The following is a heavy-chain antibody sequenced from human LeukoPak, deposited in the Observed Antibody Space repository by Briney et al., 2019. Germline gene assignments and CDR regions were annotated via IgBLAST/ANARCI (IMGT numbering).Heavy chain of an antibody. CDR3: ARERGAAAGTGMDV. V-gene: IGHV1-2*02. J-gene: IGHJ6*02. Sequence: ASVKVSCKASGYTFSGYYVHWVRQAPGQGLEWMGWINPNSGGTNYAQKFQGRVTMTRDTSISTAYMELRRLRSDDTAVYYCARERGAAAGTGMDVWGQGTTVTVSS. D-gene: IGHD6-13*01. CDR2: INPNSGGT. CDR1: GYTFSGYY.